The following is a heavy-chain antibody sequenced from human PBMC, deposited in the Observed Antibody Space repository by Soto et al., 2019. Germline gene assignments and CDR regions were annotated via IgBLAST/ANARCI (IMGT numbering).Heavy chain of an antibody. D-gene: IGHD6-19*01. CDR2: ISGSGGST. CDR3: AKVDSSGWYQGIFDY. Sequence: LRLSCAASGFTFSSYAMSWVRQAPGKGLEWVSAISGSGGSTYYADSVKGRFTISRDNSKNTLYLQMNSLRAEDTAVYYCAKVDSSGWYQGIFDYWGQGTLVTVSS. V-gene: IGHV3-23*01. CDR1: GFTFSSYA. J-gene: IGHJ4*02.